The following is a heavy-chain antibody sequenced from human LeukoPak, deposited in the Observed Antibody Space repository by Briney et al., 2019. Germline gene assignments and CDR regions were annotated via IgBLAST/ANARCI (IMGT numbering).Heavy chain of an antibody. D-gene: IGHD3-3*01. V-gene: IGHV1-18*04. CDR3: ARDGGCYYGMDV. CDR2: ISAYNGNT. J-gene: IGHJ6*04. CDR1: GYTLTNCG. Sequence: ASVKVSCKASGYTLTNCGFSWVRQAPGQGLEWMGWISAYNGNTNYAQKLQGRATMTTDTSTTTAYMELRSLRSDDTAVYYCARDGGCYYGMDVWGKGTTVIVSS.